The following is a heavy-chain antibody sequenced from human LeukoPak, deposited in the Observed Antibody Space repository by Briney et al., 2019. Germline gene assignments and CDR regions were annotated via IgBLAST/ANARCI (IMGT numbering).Heavy chain of an antibody. CDR2: ISYDGSYE. J-gene: IGHJ6*03. Sequence: PGGSLRLSCAASGFTFSSYHMHWVRQAPGKGLEGVAIISYDGSYEYHADSVKGRFTISRDKSKNTVSLQMNSLRTEDSAVYYCARGFWSGGHYMDVWGKGTTVAVSS. D-gene: IGHD3-3*01. V-gene: IGHV3-30*01. CDR1: GFTFSSYH. CDR3: ARGFWSGGHYMDV.